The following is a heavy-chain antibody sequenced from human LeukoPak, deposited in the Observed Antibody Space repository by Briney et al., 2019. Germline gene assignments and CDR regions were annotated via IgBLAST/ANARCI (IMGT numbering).Heavy chain of an antibody. CDR2: IIPIFGTA. Sequence: SVKVSCKASGGTSSSYAISWVRQAPGQGLEWMGGIIPIFGTASYAQKFQGRVTITADESTSTAYMELSSLRSEDTAVYYCASPSDFWSGYYTGVYVNYYYYGMDVWGQGTTVTVSS. V-gene: IGHV1-69*13. CDR1: GGTSSSYA. D-gene: IGHD3-3*01. J-gene: IGHJ6*02. CDR3: ASPSDFWSGYYTGVYVNYYYYGMDV.